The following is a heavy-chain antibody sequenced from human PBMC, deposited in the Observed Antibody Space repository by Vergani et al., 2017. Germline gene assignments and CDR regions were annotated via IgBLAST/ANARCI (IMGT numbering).Heavy chain of an antibody. Sequence: QVQLVESGGGLVKPGGSLRLSCAASGFSFSDHYMTWIRQAPGKGLEWVSYISNSGNTIEYADSVKGRFSISRDNAKSSLFLQMDSLRAEDTAVYYCARDRGGGAAGPFYYYYYGMDVWGQGTTVTVSS. D-gene: IGHD6-13*01. CDR3: ARDRGGGAAGPFYYYYYGMDV. V-gene: IGHV3-11*04. CDR1: GFSFSDHY. CDR2: ISNSGNTI. J-gene: IGHJ6*02.